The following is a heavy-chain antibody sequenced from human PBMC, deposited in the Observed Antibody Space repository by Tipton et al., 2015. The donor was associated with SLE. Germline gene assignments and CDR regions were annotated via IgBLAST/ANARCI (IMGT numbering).Heavy chain of an antibody. J-gene: IGHJ4*02. V-gene: IGHV4-59*01. CDR2: IYYSGST. CDR3: AREGYYGSGTD. D-gene: IGHD3-10*01. CDR1: GGSFSGYY. Sequence: TLSLTCAVYGGSFSGYYWSWIRQPPGKGLEWIGSIYYSGSTNYNPSLKSRVTISVDTSKNQFSLKLSSVTAADTAVYYCAREGYYGSGTDWGQGTLVTVSS.